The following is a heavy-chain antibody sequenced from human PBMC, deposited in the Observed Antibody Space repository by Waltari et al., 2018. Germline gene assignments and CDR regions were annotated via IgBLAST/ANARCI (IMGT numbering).Heavy chain of an antibody. Sequence: QVQLVQSGAEVKKPGASVKVSCKASGYTFTGYYMHWVRQAPGQGLEWMGRINPSRGGTNYAKKFQGRVTMTRDTSISTAYMELSRLRSDDTAVYYCARGPPWSLLYYFDYWGQGTLVTVSS. CDR1: GYTFTGYY. CDR2: INPSRGGT. CDR3: ARGPPWSLLYYFDY. D-gene: IGHD1-26*01. J-gene: IGHJ4*02. V-gene: IGHV1-2*06.